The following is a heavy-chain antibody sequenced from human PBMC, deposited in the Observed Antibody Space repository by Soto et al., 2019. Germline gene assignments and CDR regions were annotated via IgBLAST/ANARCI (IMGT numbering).Heavy chain of an antibody. V-gene: IGHV3-48*01. CDR3: AKDPYNARVTVVRGVIDY. J-gene: IGHJ4*02. D-gene: IGHD3-10*01. CDR1: GFTFSSYS. CDR2: ISSSSSTI. Sequence: GSLRLSCAASGFTFSSYSMNWVRQAPGKGLEWVSYISSSSSTIYYADSVKGRFTISRDNAKRTQYLQMNSLSADDTAVYYCAKDPYNARVTVVRGVIDYWGQGTLVTVSS.